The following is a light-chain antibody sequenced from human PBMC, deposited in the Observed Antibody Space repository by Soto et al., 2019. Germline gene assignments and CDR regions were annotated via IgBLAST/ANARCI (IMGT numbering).Light chain of an antibody. J-gene: IGKJ1*01. CDR3: QQYLTSPWT. Sequence: DIVLTQSPGALSLSPGERATLSCRASQSVSSNYLAWYQQKVGQAPRLLIYGAFSRATGIPDRFSGGGSGTGFTLTINRLEPEDFAVYYCQQYLTSPWTFGQGTKVEIK. V-gene: IGKV3-20*01. CDR1: QSVSSNY. CDR2: GAF.